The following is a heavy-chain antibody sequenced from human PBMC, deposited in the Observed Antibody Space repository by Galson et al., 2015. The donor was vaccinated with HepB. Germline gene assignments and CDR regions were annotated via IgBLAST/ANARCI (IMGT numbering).Heavy chain of an antibody. CDR3: AKVSGASTNDYFDS. J-gene: IGHJ4*02. CDR2: IWYDGSNK. V-gene: IGHV3-33*06. Sequence: SLRLSCAASGFTFSSYGMHWVRQAPGKGLEWVAVIWYDGSNKYYADSVKGRFTTSRDNSKNTLYLQMNNLGAEDTALYYCAKVSGASTNDYFDSWGQGALVTVSS. CDR1: GFTFSSYG. D-gene: IGHD2-2*01.